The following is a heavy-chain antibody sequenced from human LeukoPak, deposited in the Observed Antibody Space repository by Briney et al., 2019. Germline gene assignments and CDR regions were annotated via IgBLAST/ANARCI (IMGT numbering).Heavy chain of an antibody. CDR2: ISYDGSDK. J-gene: IGHJ4*02. V-gene: IGHV3-30*18. D-gene: IGHD2-15*01. CDR3: AKHPAERRCYPRSCRV. Sequence: GGSLRHPYAPSGFTFNFHLMNWLRQPPGKGLEWVALISYDGSDKYYADSVRGRFTISRDNSKNTLYLQMNTLRAEVTAVYYCAKHPAERRCYPRSCRVWGQGTLVTVSS. CDR1: GFTFNFHL.